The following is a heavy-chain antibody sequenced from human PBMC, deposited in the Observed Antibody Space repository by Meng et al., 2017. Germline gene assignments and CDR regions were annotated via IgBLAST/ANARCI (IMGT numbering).Heavy chain of an antibody. Sequence: KVSCKGSGYSFTSYWIGWVRQMPGKGLEWMGIIYPGDSDTRYSPSFQGQVTISANKSISTAYLQWSNLKATDAAVCYCARLGRDLLSPFDYWGQGTLVTVSS. CDR3: ARLGRDLLSPFDY. J-gene: IGHJ4*02. CDR2: IYPGDSDT. V-gene: IGHV5-51*01. D-gene: IGHD3-10*01. CDR1: GYSFTSYW.